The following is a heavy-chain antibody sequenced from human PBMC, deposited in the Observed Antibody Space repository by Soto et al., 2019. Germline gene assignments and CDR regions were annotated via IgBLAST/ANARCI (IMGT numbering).Heavy chain of an antibody. CDR2: IIPIFGTA. D-gene: IGHD6-13*01. J-gene: IGHJ4*02. V-gene: IGHV1-69*13. CDR1: GGTFSSYA. CDR3: ARKVSSWYYFAY. Sequence: SVKVSCKASGGTFSSYAISWVRQAPGQGLEWMGGIIPIFGTANYAQKFQGRVTITADESTSTAYMELSSLRSEDTAVYYCARKVSSWYYFAYWGQGTLVTVPQ.